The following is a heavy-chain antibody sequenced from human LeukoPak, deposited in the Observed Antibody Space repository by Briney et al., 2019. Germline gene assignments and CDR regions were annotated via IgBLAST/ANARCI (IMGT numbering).Heavy chain of an antibody. CDR3: ARTQGSHWFDS. CDR2: ISYRGAS. V-gene: IGHV4-31*03. J-gene: IGHJ5*01. CDR1: GASIDTRDYY. Sequence: SQTLSLTCSASGASIDTRDYYWSWLRQHPVKGLEWIGYISYRGASYNNPSLKSRLTLSIDTSGNQFSLRLTSVTAADTAVYYSARTQGSHWFDSWGQGTLVIVSS.